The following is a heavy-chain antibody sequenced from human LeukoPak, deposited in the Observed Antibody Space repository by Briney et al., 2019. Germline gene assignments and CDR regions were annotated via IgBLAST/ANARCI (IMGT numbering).Heavy chain of an antibody. D-gene: IGHD2-21*02. CDR2: IYYSGDT. V-gene: IGHV4-59*12. J-gene: IGHJ5*02. CDR3: ARGVPAIVVVTARNWFDP. CDR1: GDSIGSYC. Sequence: SETLSLTCTVSGDSIGSYCWTWIRQPPGKELEWIGYIYYSGDTNYNPSLKSRVTISIDTSKNQFSLKLSSVTAADTAVYYCARGVPAIVVVTARNWFDPWGQGTLVTVSS.